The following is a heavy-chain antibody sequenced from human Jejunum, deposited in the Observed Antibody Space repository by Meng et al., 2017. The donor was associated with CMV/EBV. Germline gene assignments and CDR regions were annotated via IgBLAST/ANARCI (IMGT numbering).Heavy chain of an antibody. CDR3: AKAGGSYLDYYFDY. CDR1: EYTFTDYY. J-gene: IGHJ4*02. CDR2: INPNTGDT. V-gene: IGHV1-2*02. D-gene: IGHD1-26*01. Sequence: SEYTFTDYYMQWVRQAPGQGLEWMGWINPNTGDTNYAQKFQGRVTMTRDMSINTVYMELTRLRSDDTAVYYCAKAGGSYLDYYFDYWGQGTLVTVSS.